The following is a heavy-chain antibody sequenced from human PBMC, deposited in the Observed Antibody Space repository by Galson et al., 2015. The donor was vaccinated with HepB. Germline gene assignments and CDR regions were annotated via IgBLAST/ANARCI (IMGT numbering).Heavy chain of an antibody. CDR2: ISAYNGNT. D-gene: IGHD3-22*01. J-gene: IGHJ3*02. V-gene: IGHV1-18*01. CDR3: ARLYYYDSSGYSAPAFDI. Sequence: GWISAYNGNTNYAQKLQGRVTMTTDTSTSTAYMELRSLRSDDTAVYYCARLYYYDSSGYSAPAFDIWGQGTMVTVSS.